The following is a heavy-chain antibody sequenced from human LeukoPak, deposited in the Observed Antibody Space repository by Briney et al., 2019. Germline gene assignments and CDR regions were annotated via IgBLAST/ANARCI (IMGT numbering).Heavy chain of an antibody. D-gene: IGHD2-2*02. J-gene: IGHJ5*02. Sequence: SVKVSCKASGGTFSSYAISWVRQAPGQGLEWMGRIIPMFGTANYAQKFQGRVTITADESTSTAYMELSSLRSEDTAVYYCARGLGCTITSCYTVPSWGQGTLVTVSS. CDR1: GGTFSSYA. CDR3: ARGLGCTITSCYTVPS. CDR2: IIPMFGTA. V-gene: IGHV1-69*13.